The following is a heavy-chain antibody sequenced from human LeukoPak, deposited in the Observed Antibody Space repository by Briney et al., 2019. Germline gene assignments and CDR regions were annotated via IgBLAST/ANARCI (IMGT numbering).Heavy chain of an antibody. CDR1: GGSISSYY. Sequence: SETLSLTCTVSGGSISSYYWSWIRQPPGKGLEWIGYIYYSGSTNYNPSLKSRVTISVDTSKNQFSLKLSSVTAADTAVYYCARDRPGSPYAFDYWGQGTLVTVSS. V-gene: IGHV4-59*12. CDR3: ARDRPGSPYAFDY. CDR2: IYYSGST. D-gene: IGHD6-6*01. J-gene: IGHJ4*02.